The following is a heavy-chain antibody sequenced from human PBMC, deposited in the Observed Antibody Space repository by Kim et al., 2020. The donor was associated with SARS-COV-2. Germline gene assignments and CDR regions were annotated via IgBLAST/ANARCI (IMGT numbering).Heavy chain of an antibody. V-gene: IGHV3-30-3*01. CDR2: ISYDGSNK. Sequence: GGSLRLSCAASGFTFSSYAMHWVRQAPGKGLEWVAVISYDGSNKYYADSVKGRFTISRDNSKNTLYLQMNSLRAEDTAVYYCARDDSPYTGIAVAGPDYWGQGTLVTVSS. D-gene: IGHD6-19*01. CDR1: GFTFSSYA. J-gene: IGHJ4*02. CDR3: ARDDSPYTGIAVAGPDY.